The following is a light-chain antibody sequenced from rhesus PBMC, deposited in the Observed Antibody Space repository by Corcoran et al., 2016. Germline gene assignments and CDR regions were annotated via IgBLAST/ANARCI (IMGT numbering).Light chain of an antibody. V-gene: IGKV1-33*02. CDR1: QGISSW. CDR2: AAS. Sequence: DIQMTQSPSSLSASVGDRVTITCQASQGISSWLAWYQQKPGKAPKLLIYAASNLQSGVPSRFSGSGSGTDFTLTISSLQPEEFATYYGQQHNSYPFTFGPGTKLDIK. CDR3: QQHNSYPFT. J-gene: IGKJ3*01.